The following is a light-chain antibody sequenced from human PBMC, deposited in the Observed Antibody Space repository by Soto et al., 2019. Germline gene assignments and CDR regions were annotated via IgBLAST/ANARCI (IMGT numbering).Light chain of an antibody. J-gene: IGLJ2*01. V-gene: IGLV2-14*01. CDR3: SSYTSSSTLHVV. CDR2: DVS. CDR1: SSDVGGYNY. Sequence: QSVLTQPASVSGSPGQSITISCTGTSSDVGGYNYVSWYQQHPGKAPKLMIYDVSNRPSGVSNRFSGSKSGNTASLTISGXXXXXXXXXYXSSYTSSSTLHVVFGGGTKLTV.